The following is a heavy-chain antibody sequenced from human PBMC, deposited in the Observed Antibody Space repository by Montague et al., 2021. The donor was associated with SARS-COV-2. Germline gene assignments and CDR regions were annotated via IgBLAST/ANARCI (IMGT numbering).Heavy chain of an antibody. V-gene: IGHV3-30-3*01. CDR2: ISYDGSNK. J-gene: IGHJ4*02. D-gene: IGHD2-15*01. CDR1: GFIFSSYA. Sequence: SLRLSCAASGFIFSSYAMHWVRQAPGKGLEWVAVISYDGSNKFYADSVKGRFTISRDNSKNTLYLQMSSLRAEDTAVYYCARAGWRCSGGSCYSQGRFDYWGQGTLVTVSS. CDR3: ARAGWRCSGGSCYSQGRFDY.